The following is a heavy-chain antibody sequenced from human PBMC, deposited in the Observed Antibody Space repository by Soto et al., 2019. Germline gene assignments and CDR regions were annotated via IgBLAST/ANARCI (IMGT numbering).Heavy chain of an antibody. J-gene: IGHJ4*02. D-gene: IGHD2-8*01. CDR1: GFTFNSYW. CDR3: ARGSKWFPPDY. V-gene: IGHV3-7*03. CDR2: IKQDGSEK. Sequence: EVQLVESGGGLVQPGGSLRLSCAVSGFTFNSYWMTWVRQAPGKGLEWVSNIKQDGSEKYYVDSVKGRFTISRDNAKNSLFLQMNGLRAEDTALYYCARGSKWFPPDYWGQGTLVTVSS.